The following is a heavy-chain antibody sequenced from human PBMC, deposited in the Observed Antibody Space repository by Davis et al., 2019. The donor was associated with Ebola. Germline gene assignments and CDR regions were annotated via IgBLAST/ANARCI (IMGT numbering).Heavy chain of an antibody. CDR1: GFTFSSFE. CDR3: ARDLEWKLYDY. CDR2: ISNSATSTTI. D-gene: IGHD3-3*01. Sequence: GESLKISCAASGFTFSSFEMNWVRQAPGKGLEWVSYISNSATSTTIYYADSVKGRFTISRDDAKNSLYLQMNGLRAEDTAVYYCARDLEWKLYDYWGQGTLVTVSS. J-gene: IGHJ4*02. V-gene: IGHV3-48*03.